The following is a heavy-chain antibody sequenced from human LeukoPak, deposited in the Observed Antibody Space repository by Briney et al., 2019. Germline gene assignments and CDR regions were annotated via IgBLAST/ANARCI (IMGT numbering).Heavy chain of an antibody. Sequence: GGSLRLSCAASGFTISSNYMNWVRQAPGKGLEWVSVIYSGGSTYYADSVKGRFTISRDNSKNTLYLQMNSLRPEDTAVYYCARDRGSYAWDYWGQGTLVTVSS. D-gene: IGHD5-12*01. CDR3: ARDRGSYAWDY. CDR1: GFTISSNY. J-gene: IGHJ4*02. CDR2: IYSGGST. V-gene: IGHV3-66*02.